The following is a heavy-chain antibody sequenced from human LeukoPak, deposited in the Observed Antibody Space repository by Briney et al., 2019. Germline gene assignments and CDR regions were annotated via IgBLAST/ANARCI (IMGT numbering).Heavy chain of an antibody. V-gene: IGHV4-39*07. J-gene: IGHJ4*02. CDR2: IYYGGST. CDR3: TRDRPASVNYEGT. D-gene: IGHD1-7*01. CDR1: GGSITSSKYY. Sequence: PSETLSLTCTVSGGSITSSKYYWGWIRQPPGKGLEWIGNIYYGGSTNYNPSLKSRVTISVDTSKNQFSLKLSSVTAADTAAYYCTRDRPASVNYEGTWGQGTLVTVSS.